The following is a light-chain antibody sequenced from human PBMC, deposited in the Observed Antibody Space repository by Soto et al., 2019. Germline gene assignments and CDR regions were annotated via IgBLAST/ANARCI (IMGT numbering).Light chain of an antibody. CDR2: GNI. CDR1: GSNIGAGYD. J-gene: IGLJ2*01. V-gene: IGLV1-40*01. Sequence: QSVLTQPPSVSGAPGQRVTISCTGSGSNIGAGYDVHWYQHLPGTAPKLLIYGNINRPSGVPDRFSGSKSGTSASLAITGLQAEDEADYYCQSYDSSLSGHVVFGGGTKVTVL. CDR3: QSYDSSLSGHVV.